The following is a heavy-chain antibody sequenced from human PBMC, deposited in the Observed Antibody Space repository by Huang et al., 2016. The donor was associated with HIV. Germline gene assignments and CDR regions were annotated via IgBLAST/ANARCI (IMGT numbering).Heavy chain of an antibody. CDR3: ARGRMVAEY. CDR1: GYTFANYD. J-gene: IGHJ4*02. Sequence: QVQLVQSGAEVKKPGASVQVYCKASGYTFANYDITWVRQASGQGLEWMGWMNPYTGNTGYGQKFRGRVTFTRNTSNTTAYMELSSLRSEDTAIYYCARGRMVAEYWGQGTLVIVSS. CDR2: MNPYTGNT. V-gene: IGHV1-8*01. D-gene: IGHD5-12*01.